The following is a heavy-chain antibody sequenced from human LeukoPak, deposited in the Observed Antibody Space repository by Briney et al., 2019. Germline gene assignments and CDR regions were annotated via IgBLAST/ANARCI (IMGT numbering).Heavy chain of an antibody. CDR1: GYTFTSYG. CDR2: ISAYNGNT. V-gene: IGHV1-18*01. J-gene: IGHJ6*03. CDR3: ARIISDSNYVGWYYYYMDV. Sequence: GASVKVSCKASGYTFTSYGISWVRQAPGQGLEWMGWISAYNGNTNYAQKLQGRVTMTTDTSTSTAYMELRSLRSDDTAVYYCARIISDSNYVGWYYYYMDVWGKGTTVTVSS. D-gene: IGHD4-11*01.